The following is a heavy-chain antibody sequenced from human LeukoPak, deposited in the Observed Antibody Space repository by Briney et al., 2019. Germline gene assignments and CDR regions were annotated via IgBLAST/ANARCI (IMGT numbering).Heavy chain of an antibody. D-gene: IGHD6-13*01. V-gene: IGHV1-8*01. Sequence: GSLRVSCAASGYTFTSYDINWVRQATGQGLEWMGWMNPNSGNTGYAQKFQGRVTMTRNTSISTAYMELSSLRSEDTAVYYCARGFSSWYYYYYYMDVWGKGTTVTVSS. J-gene: IGHJ6*03. CDR1: GYTFTSYD. CDR2: MNPNSGNT. CDR3: ARGFSSWYYYYYYMDV.